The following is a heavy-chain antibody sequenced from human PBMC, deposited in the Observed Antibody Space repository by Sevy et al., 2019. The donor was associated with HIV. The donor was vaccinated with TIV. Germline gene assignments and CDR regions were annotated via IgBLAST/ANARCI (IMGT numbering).Heavy chain of an antibody. CDR2: ISGSGGST. V-gene: IGHV3-23*01. Sequence: GGSLRLSCAASGFTFSSYAMSWVRQAPGKGLEWVSAISGSGGSTYYADSVKGRFTISRDNSKNTLNLQMNSRRAEATAVYYWAKPAIFGSNFDPWGQGTLVTVSS. CDR3: AKPAIFGSNFDP. J-gene: IGHJ5*02. CDR1: GFTFSSYA. D-gene: IGHD2-8*01.